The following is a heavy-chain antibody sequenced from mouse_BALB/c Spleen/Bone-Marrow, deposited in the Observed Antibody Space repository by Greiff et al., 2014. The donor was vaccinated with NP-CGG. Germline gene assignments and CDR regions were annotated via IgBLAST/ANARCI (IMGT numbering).Heavy chain of an antibody. D-gene: IGHD2-3*01. CDR2: IDPENGNT. J-gene: IGHJ3*01. V-gene: IGHV14-1*02. Sequence: VQLQQSGAELVRPGALVKLSCKASGFNIKDYYMHWVKQRPEQGLEWIGWIDPENGNTIYDPKFQGKASITADTSSNTAYLQXSSLTSXXTAVYYCAPIYDGYYVAWFAYWGQGTLVTVSA. CDR3: APIYDGYYVAWFAY. CDR1: GFNIKDYY.